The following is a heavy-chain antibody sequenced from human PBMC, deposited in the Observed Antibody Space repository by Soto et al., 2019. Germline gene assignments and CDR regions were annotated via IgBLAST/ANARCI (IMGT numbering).Heavy chain of an antibody. CDR2: IHYSGTT. D-gene: IGHD2-8*01. CDR1: GTSISSYY. J-gene: IGHJ4*02. CDR3: ARYNSYAIDY. V-gene: IGHV4-59*01. Sequence: PSETLSLTCTVSGTSISSYYWSWIRQPPGKGLEWIANIHYSGTTNYNPSLASRVTLSVDTPKNQFSLKMTSVTAADRAMYFCARYNSYAIDYWGRGTPVTVSS.